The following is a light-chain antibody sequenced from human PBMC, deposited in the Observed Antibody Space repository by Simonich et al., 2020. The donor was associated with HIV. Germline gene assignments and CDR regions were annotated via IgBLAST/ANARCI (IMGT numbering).Light chain of an antibody. Sequence: DVVMTQSPLSLPVTLGQPASISCRSSQSLVHSDGNTYLNWFQQRPGHYPRRLIYKVSNRDSGVPDRFSGSGSGTDFTLKISRVEAEDVGVYYCMQGIHWPQLTFGGGTKVEIK. CDR2: KVS. V-gene: IGKV2-30*02. CDR1: QSLVHSDGNTY. CDR3: MQGIHWPQLT. J-gene: IGKJ4*01.